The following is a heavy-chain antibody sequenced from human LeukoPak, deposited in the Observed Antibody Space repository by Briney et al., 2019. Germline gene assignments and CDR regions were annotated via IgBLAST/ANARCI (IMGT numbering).Heavy chain of an antibody. V-gene: IGHV3-23*05. J-gene: IGHJ6*03. CDR2: IRRSDSNT. CDR3: AKRGYPTVGHRYLDV. CDR1: GFTFRSSD. Sequence: GGSLRLSFGASGFTFRSSDMSWVPQAPGSGLERVSSIRRSDSNTHYADSVVGPFTISRDNSKNTQYLKINSQSAENTAVYDCAKRGYPTVGHRYLDVWGKGTTVSVSS. D-gene: IGHD1-1*01.